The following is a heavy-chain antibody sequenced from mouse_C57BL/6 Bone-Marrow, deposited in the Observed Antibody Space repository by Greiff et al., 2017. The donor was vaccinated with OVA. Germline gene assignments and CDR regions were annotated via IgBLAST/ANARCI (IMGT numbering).Heavy chain of an antibody. CDR2: ISDGGSYT. CDR1: GFTFSSYA. CDR3: ARGGIYYDYPYYAMDY. V-gene: IGHV5-4*03. D-gene: IGHD2-4*01. J-gene: IGHJ4*01. Sequence: DVKLVESGGGLVKPGGSLKLSCAASGFTFSSYAMSWVRQTPEKRLEWVATISDGGSYTYYPDNVKGRFTISRDNAKNNLYLQMSHLKSEDTAMYYCARGGIYYDYPYYAMDYWGQGTSVTVSS.